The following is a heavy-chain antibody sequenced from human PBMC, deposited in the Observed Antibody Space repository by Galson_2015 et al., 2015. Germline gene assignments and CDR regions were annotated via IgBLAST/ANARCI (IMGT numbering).Heavy chain of an antibody. CDR3: AREPYYYDSSGYYQY. Sequence: SLRLSCAASGFTFSSYAMHWVRQAPGKGLEWVAVISYDGSNKYYADSVKGRFTISRDNSKNTLYLQMNSLRAEDTAVYYCAREPYYYDSSGYYQYWGQGTLVTVSS. J-gene: IGHJ4*02. D-gene: IGHD3-22*01. CDR1: GFTFSSYA. CDR2: ISYDGSNK. V-gene: IGHV3-30-3*01.